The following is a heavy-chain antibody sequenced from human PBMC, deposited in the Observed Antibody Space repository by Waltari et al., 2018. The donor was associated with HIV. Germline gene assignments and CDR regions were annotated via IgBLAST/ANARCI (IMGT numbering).Heavy chain of an antibody. CDR3: ARVGAASRNYFYYGVDV. CDR2: VYYTGTT. V-gene: IGHV4-59*01. CDR1: GDSISSYY. Sequence: QVQVPESGPGLVKPSETLSLTCTVSGDSISSYYWSWIRQPPGKGLEWVGYVYYTGTTHYNPSLKSRVTISLDTSKKQFFLRLTSVTAADTAVYYCARVGAASRNYFYYGVDVWGQGSTVTVSS. J-gene: IGHJ6*02. D-gene: IGHD3-16*01.